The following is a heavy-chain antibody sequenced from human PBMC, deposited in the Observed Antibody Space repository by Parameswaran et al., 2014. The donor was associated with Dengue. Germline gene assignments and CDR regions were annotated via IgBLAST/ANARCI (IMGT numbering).Heavy chain of an antibody. J-gene: IGHJ6*02. CDR2: IIPILGIA. V-gene: IGHV1-69*04. CDR3: ARVRMRAAAGTGYYYGMDV. Sequence: SVKVSCKASGGTFSSYAISWVRQAPGQGLEWMGRIIPILGIANYAQKFQGRVTITADKSTSTAYMELSSLRSEDTAVYYCARVRMRAAAGTGYYYGMDVWGQGTTVTVSS. CDR1: GGTFSSYA. D-gene: IGHD6-13*01.